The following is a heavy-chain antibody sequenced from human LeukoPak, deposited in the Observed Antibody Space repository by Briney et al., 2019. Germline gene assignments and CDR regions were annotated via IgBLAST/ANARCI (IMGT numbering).Heavy chain of an antibody. J-gene: IGHJ4*02. CDR2: ISAYNGNT. CDR1: GYTFTSYG. V-gene: IGHV1-18*01. Sequence: ASVKVSCKASGYTFTSYGISWVRPAPGQGLEWMGWISAYNGNTNYAQKLQGRVTMTTDTSTSTAYMELRSLRSDDTAVYYCARVGYSGSPYIGFDYWGQGTLVTVSS. CDR3: ARVGYSGSPYIGFDY. D-gene: IGHD1-26*01.